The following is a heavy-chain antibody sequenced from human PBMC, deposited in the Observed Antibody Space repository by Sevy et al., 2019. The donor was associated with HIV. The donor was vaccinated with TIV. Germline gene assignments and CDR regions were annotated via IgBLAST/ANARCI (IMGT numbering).Heavy chain of an antibody. CDR1: GGSFSGYY. V-gene: IGHV4-34*01. CDR2: INHSRST. J-gene: IGHJ3*02. Sequence: SETLSLTCAVYGGSFSGYYWSWIRQPPRKGLEWIGEINHSRSTNYNPSLKSRVTISVDTSKNQFSLKLSSVTAADTAVYYCARHCGSTSCSHAFDIWGQGTMVTVSS. CDR3: ARHCGSTSCSHAFDI. D-gene: IGHD2-2*01.